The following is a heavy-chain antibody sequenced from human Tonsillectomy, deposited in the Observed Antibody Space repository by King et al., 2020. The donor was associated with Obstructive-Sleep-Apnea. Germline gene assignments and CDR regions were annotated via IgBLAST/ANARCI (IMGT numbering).Heavy chain of an antibody. D-gene: IGHD5-18*01. CDR2: MSRSSDTI. CDR1: GFNFSEYS. J-gene: IGHJ4*02. CDR3: ARDLGYHYGYYFDY. V-gene: IGHV3-48*01. Sequence: VQLVESGGGLVQPGGSLRLSCAASGFNFSEYSIHWVRQAPGKGLEWVSYMSRSSDTIYYADSVKGRFTISRDNAKNSLYLQMNSLRAEDTAVYFCARDLGYHYGYYFDYWGQGTLLTVSS.